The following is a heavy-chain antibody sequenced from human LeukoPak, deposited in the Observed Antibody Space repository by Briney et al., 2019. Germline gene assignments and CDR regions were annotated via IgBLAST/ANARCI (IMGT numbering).Heavy chain of an antibody. J-gene: IGHJ4*02. CDR3: AREQSCVGFDY. CDR2: MNPNSGNT. V-gene: IGHV1-8*03. Sequence: ASVKVSCKASGYTFTSYDINWVRQATGQGLEWMGWMNPNSGNTGYAQKFQGRVTITRNTSISTAYMELSSLRSEDTAVYYCAREQSCVGFDYWGQGTLVTVSS. CDR1: GYTFTSYD. D-gene: IGHD3-3*01.